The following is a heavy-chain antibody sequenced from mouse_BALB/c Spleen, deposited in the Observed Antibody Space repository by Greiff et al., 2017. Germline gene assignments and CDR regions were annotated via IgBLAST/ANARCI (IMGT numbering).Heavy chain of an antibody. V-gene: IGHV3-6*02. CDR3: ARRGDNYYGVFAY. D-gene: IGHD1-1*01. CDR1: GYSITSGYY. J-gene: IGHJ3*01. Sequence: ESGPGLVKPSQSLSLTCSVTGYSITSGYYWNWIRQFPGNKLEWMGYISYDGSNNYNPSLKNRISITRDTSKNQFFLKLNSVTTEDTATYYCARRGDNYYGVFAYWGQGTLVTVSA. CDR2: ISYDGSN.